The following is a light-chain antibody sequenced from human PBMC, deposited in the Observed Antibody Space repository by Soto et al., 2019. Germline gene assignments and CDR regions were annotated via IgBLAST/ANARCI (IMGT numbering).Light chain of an antibody. Sequence: QSVLTQPASVSGSPGQSIAISCTGTSSDVGGYNYVSWYQQHPGKAPKLMIYEVSNRPSGVSDRFSGSKSGNTASLTISGLQAEDEADYYCCSYAGSSTLYVFGTGTEVTVL. CDR2: EVS. CDR1: SSDVGGYNY. J-gene: IGLJ1*01. CDR3: CSYAGSSTLYV. V-gene: IGLV2-14*01.